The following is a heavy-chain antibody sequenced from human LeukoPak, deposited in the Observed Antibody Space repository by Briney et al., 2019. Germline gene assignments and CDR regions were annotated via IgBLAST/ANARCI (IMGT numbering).Heavy chain of an antibody. V-gene: IGHV4-59*01. CDR3: ARERVGKDYDFWSGSGWFDP. CDR2: IYYSGST. D-gene: IGHD3-3*01. Sequence: SETLSLTCTVSGGSISSYYWSWIRQPPGKGLEWIGYIYYSGSTNYNPSLKSRVTISVDTSKNQFSLKLSSVTAADTAVYYCARERVGKDYDFWSGSGWFDPWGQGTLVTVSS. J-gene: IGHJ5*02. CDR1: GGSISSYY.